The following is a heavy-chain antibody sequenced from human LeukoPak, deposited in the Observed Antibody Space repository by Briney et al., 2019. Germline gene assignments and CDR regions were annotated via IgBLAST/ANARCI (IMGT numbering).Heavy chain of an antibody. Sequence: PSETLSLTCTVSGYSISSGYYWGWIRQPPGKGLEWIGSIYHSGSTYYNPSLKSRVTISVDTSKNQFSLKLSSVTAADTAVYYCARHESYYFDYWGQGTLVTVSS. CDR3: ARHESYYFDY. V-gene: IGHV4-38-2*02. J-gene: IGHJ4*02. CDR1: GYSISSGYY. CDR2: IYHSGST. D-gene: IGHD1-26*01.